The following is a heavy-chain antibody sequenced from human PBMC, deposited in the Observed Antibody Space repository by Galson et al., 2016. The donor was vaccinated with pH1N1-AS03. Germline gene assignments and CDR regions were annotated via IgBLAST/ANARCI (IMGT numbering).Heavy chain of an antibody. V-gene: IGHV5-10-1*01. CDR3: ARHAVDGDYFDN. J-gene: IGHJ4*02. D-gene: IGHD4-17*01. CDR1: GYTFTTYW. Sequence: QSGAEVKKPGESLKISCKVSGYTFTTYWISWVCQMPGTDLEWMARIEPSDSYRTYSPSFRGHVTIPADKSINTAYLPWDSLKASDSAFYYCARHAVDGDYFDNCGQGTLVTVSS. CDR2: IEPSDSYR.